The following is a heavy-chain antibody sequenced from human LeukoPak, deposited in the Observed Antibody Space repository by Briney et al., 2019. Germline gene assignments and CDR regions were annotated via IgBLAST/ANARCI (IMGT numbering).Heavy chain of an antibody. D-gene: IGHD3-9*01. CDR3: ASAPDYYDILTGYYRGYYYYGMDV. V-gene: IGHV1-69*13. J-gene: IGHJ6*02. CDR1: GGTFSSYA. Sequence: RASVKVSCKASGGTFSSYAISWVRQAPGQGLEWMGGIIPIFGTANYAQKFQGRVTITADESTSTAYMELSSLRSKDTAVYYCASAPDYYDILTGYYRGYYYYGMDVWGQGTTVTVSS. CDR2: IIPIFGTA.